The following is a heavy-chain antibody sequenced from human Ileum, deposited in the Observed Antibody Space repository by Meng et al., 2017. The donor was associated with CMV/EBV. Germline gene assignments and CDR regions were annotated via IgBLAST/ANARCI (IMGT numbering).Heavy chain of an antibody. D-gene: IGHD3-10*01. V-gene: IGHV4-34*02. CDR3: ARRVGSGKYYFDY. CDR1: GGSLTGYY. J-gene: IGHJ4*02. Sequence: QVQLQLWAEGRLKSRETLPPTCAVSGGSLTGYYCSWIRQPPGKGLEWIGEINYSESTNYNPSLSSPVTISVDTFKNQCSLKLRSVTAADTAVYYCARRVGSGKYYFDYWSQGTLVTVSS. CDR2: INYSEST.